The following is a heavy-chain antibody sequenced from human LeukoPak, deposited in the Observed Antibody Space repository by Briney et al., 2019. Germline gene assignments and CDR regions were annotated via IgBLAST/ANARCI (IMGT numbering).Heavy chain of an antibody. CDR1: GGSISSYY. Sequence: PSETLSLTCTVSGGSISSYYWSWIRQPPGKGLEWIGYIYYSGSTNYNPSLKSRVTISVDTSKNQFSLKLSSVTAADTAVYYCARDGLVPAAMGGAFDIWGQGTMVTVSS. V-gene: IGHV4-59*01. CDR3: ARDGLVPAAMGGAFDI. D-gene: IGHD2-2*01. J-gene: IGHJ3*02. CDR2: IYYSGST.